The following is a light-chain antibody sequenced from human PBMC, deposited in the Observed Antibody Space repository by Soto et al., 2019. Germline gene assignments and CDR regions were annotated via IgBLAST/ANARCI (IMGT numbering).Light chain of an antibody. CDR1: QSISSY. V-gene: IGKV1-39*01. CDR3: QQSYSTLIT. CDR2: AAS. Sequence: DIQMTQSPSSLSASVGDRVTIICRASQSISSYLNWFQQKPGKAPKPLIYAASSLQSGVPSRFSGSGSGTEFTLTISSLQPEDIATYYCQQSYSTLITFGQGTRLEIK. J-gene: IGKJ5*01.